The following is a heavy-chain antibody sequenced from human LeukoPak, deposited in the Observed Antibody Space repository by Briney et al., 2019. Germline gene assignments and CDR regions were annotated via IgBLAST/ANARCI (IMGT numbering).Heavy chain of an antibody. V-gene: IGHV3-48*02. Sequence: GGSLRLSCAASGFTFSNYNINWVRQAPGKGLEWVSSISTSGRAIFYADSVKGRFTISRDNAKNSLFLQMNSLRDEDTAVYYCARVPLYDRSGYYFDYWGLGTLVTVSS. CDR3: ARVPLYDRSGYYFDY. CDR2: ISTSGRAI. CDR1: GFTFSNYN. D-gene: IGHD3-22*01. J-gene: IGHJ4*02.